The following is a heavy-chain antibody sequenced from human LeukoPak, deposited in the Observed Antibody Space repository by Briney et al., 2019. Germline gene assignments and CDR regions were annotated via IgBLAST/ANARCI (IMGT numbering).Heavy chain of an antibody. CDR2: INHSGST. D-gene: IGHD2-2*01. CDR3: ARGPLQLLLGLFGAFDI. J-gene: IGHJ3*02. V-gene: IGHV4-34*01. Sequence: SETLSLTCGVFGGSFSGYYWNWIRQPPGKGLEWIGEINHSGSTKYKSSLRGRVTILVDTSKMQVSLKLSSVTAADTAVYYCARGPLQLLLGLFGAFDIWGQGTMVTVSS. CDR1: GGSFSGYY.